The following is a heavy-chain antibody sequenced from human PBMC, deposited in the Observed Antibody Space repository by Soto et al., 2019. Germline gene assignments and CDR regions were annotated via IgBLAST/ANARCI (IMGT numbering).Heavy chain of an antibody. Sequence: GASVKVSFKASGGTFSSYTISWVRQAPGQGLEWMGRIIPILGIANYAQKFQGRVTITADKSTSTAYMELSSLRSEDTAVYYCARVSHLEREPSSGYPDHCGQRTLVTVSS. CDR1: GGTFSSYT. CDR3: ARVSHLEREPSSGYPDH. V-gene: IGHV1-69*02. J-gene: IGHJ5*02. CDR2: IIPILGIA. D-gene: IGHD1-1*01.